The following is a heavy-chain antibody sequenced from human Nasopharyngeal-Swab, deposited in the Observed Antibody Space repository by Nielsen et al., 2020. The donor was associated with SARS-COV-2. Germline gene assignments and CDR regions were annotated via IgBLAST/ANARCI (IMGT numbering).Heavy chain of an antibody. V-gene: IGHV3-33*01. CDR1: GLTFSSYG. D-gene: IGHD3-16*02. Sequence: GESLKISCAASGLTFSSYGMHWVRQAPGKGLEWVAVIWYDGSNKYYADSVKGRFTISRDNSKNTLYLQMNSLRAEDTAVYYCARGTGYYDYVWGSYRDAFDIWGQGTMVTVSS. CDR3: ARGTGYYDYVWGSYRDAFDI. CDR2: IWYDGSNK. J-gene: IGHJ3*02.